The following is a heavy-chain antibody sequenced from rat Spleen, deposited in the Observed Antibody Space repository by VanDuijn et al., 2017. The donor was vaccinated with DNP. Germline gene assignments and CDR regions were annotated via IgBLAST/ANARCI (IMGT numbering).Heavy chain of an antibody. J-gene: IGHJ2*01. Sequence: EVQLVESGGGLVQPGRSLKISCVASGFTFSKSAMAWVRQAPTKGLEWVASISTGGGNTYYRDSVKGRFTISRDNAKNTQYLQMDSLRSEDTATYYCARHRFTRLDSYWYFDFWGQGVMVTVSS. V-gene: IGHV5S13*01. CDR1: GFTFSKSA. CDR3: ARHRFTRLDSYWYFDF. D-gene: IGHD1-4*01. CDR2: ISTGGGNT.